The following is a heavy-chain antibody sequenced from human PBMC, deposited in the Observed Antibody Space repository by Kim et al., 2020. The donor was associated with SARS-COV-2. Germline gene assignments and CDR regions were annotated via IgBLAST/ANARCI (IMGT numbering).Heavy chain of an antibody. CDR3: AQLYSGYDVPFDY. J-gene: IGHJ4*02. V-gene: IGHV7-4-1*02. Sequence: YAQGFTGRFVFSLDTSVSTAYLQISSLKAEDTAVYYCAQLYSGYDVPFDYWGQGTLVTVSS. D-gene: IGHD5-12*01.